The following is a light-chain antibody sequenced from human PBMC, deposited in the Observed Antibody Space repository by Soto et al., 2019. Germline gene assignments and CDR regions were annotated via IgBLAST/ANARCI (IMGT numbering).Light chain of an antibody. Sequence: EIVLTQSPGTLSLSPGERATLSCRASQSVSSSYLAWYQQKPGQAPRLLIYGASSRATGIPDRFSGSGSGTDLTLTISRLEPEDLAVYYCQQYGRSPLTFGGGTKVEIK. CDR2: GAS. V-gene: IGKV3-20*01. J-gene: IGKJ4*01. CDR3: QQYGRSPLT. CDR1: QSVSSSY.